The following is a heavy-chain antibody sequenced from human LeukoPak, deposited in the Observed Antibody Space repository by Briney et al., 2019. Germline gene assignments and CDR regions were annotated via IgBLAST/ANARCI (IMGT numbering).Heavy chain of an antibody. J-gene: IGHJ4*02. Sequence: SGPTLVKPTQTLTLTCTFSGFSLSTSGVGVGWIRQPPGKALEWLALIYWNDDKRYSPSLKSRLTITKNTSKNQVVLTMTNMDPVDTATYYCAHSTSSGWYRALDYWGQGTLVTVSS. CDR1: GFSLSTSGVG. D-gene: IGHD6-19*01. CDR2: IYWNDDK. CDR3: AHSTSSGWYRALDY. V-gene: IGHV2-5*01.